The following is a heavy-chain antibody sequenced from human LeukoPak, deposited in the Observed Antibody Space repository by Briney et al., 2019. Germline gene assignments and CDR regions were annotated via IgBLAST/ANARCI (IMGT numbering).Heavy chain of an antibody. J-gene: IGHJ4*02. V-gene: IGHV3-43*02. CDR1: GFTFDDYA. D-gene: IGHD3-22*01. Sequence: PGGSLRLSXAASGFTFDDYAMHWVRQAPGKGLEWVSLISGDGGSTYYADSVKGRFTISRDSSKNSLYLQMNSLRTEDTALYYCAKDMASYDSSGYQFDYWGQGTLVTVSS. CDR2: ISGDGGST. CDR3: AKDMASYDSSGYQFDY.